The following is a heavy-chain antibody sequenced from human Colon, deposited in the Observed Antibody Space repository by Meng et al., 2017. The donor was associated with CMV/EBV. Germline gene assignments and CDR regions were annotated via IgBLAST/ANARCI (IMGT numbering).Heavy chain of an antibody. J-gene: IGHJ4*02. CDR3: ARRGQEGGYFDY. CDR2: ISAYNGNR. V-gene: IGHV1-18*01. Sequence: CKACGNTFSGYGISWVGKAPGQGLGWMGWISAYNGNRNFAQKFQGRVTMTTDTSTSTAYMELRSLRSDDTAVYYCARRGQEGGYFDYWGQGTLVTVSS. D-gene: IGHD3-16*01. CDR1: GNTFSGYG.